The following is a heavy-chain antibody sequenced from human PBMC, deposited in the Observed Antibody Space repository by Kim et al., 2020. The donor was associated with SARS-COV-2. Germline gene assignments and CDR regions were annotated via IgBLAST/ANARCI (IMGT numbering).Heavy chain of an antibody. CDR2: IYPGDSDT. Sequence: GESLKISCKGSGYSFTSYWIGWVRQMPGKGLEWMGIIYPGDSDTRYSPSFQGQVTISADKSISTAYLQWSSLKASDTAMYYCARQYCSSTSCYIFPGFGGMDVWGQGTTVTVSS. J-gene: IGHJ6*02. CDR1: GYSFTSYW. D-gene: IGHD2-2*02. V-gene: IGHV5-51*01. CDR3: ARQYCSSTSCYIFPGFGGMDV.